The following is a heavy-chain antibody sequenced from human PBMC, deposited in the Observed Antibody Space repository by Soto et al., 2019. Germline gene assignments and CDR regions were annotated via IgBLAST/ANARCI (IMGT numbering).Heavy chain of an antibody. CDR1: GFSFGIYA. D-gene: IGHD3-3*01. J-gene: IGHJ6*02. CDR2: IVGNGGGI. V-gene: IGHV3-23*01. Sequence: EVQLLESGGALVQPGGSLRLSCVASGFSFGIYAMNWVRQAPGKGLEWVSVIVGNGGGIYYADSVKGRFTISRDNSKNTLYLQMNSLRAEDTAVYYCARGLYDFWSGYFQTDYYYYYGMDVWGQGTTVTVSS. CDR3: ARGLYDFWSGYFQTDYYYYYGMDV.